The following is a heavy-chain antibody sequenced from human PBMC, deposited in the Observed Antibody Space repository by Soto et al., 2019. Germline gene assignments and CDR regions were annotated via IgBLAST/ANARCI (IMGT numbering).Heavy chain of an antibody. CDR2: IYYSGST. J-gene: IGHJ5*02. V-gene: IGHV4-31*03. CDR3: AGDLGGLEWLFRFDP. D-gene: IGHD3-3*01. CDR1: GGSISSGGYY. Sequence: SETLSLTCTVSGGSISSGGYYWSWIRQHPGKGLEWIGYIYYSGSTYYNPSLKSRVTISVDTSKNQFSLKLSSVTAADTAVYYCAGDLGGLEWLFRFDPWGQGTLVTVSS.